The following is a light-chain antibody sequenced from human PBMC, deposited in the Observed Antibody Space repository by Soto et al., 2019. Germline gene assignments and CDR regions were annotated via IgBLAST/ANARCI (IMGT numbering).Light chain of an antibody. Sequence: EIVLTQSPGTLSLSPGERATLSCRASQGVSSSYLALYQQKPGQAPRLLIYGASGRATGIPDRFSGSGSGTDFTLTISRLEPEDFAVYYCQQYGSSPMYTFGQGTKLEIK. CDR1: QGVSSSY. CDR3: QQYGSSPMYT. J-gene: IGKJ2*01. V-gene: IGKV3-20*01. CDR2: GAS.